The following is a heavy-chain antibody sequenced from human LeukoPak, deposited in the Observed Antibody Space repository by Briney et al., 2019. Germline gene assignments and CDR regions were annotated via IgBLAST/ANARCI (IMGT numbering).Heavy chain of an antibody. CDR2: IYYSGST. CDR3: ARMAARTSLDY. J-gene: IGHJ4*02. CDR1: GGSISSYY. V-gene: IGHV4-59*08. Sequence: SETLSLTCTVSGGSISSYYWSWIRQPPGKGLEWIGYIYYSGSTNYNPSLKSRVTISVVTSKNQFSLKLSSVTAADTAVYYCARMAARTSLDYWGQGTLVTVSS. D-gene: IGHD6-6*01.